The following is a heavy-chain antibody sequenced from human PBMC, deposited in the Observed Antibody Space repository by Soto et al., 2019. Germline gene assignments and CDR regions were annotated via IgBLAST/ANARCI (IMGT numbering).Heavy chain of an antibody. CDR2: MNPNSGNT. J-gene: IGHJ6*03. Sequence: ASVKVSCKASGYTFTSYDINWVRQATGQGLEWMGWMNPNSGNTGYAQKFKGRVTMTRNTSISTAYMELSSLRSEDTAVYYCARSRGERFLEWLTDYYMDVWGKGTTVTVSS. D-gene: IGHD3-3*01. CDR3: ARSRGERFLEWLTDYYMDV. CDR1: GYTFTSYD. V-gene: IGHV1-8*01.